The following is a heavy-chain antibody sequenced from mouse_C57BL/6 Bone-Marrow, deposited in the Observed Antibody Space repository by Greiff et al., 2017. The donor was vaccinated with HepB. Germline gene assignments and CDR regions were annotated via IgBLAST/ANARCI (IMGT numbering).Heavy chain of an antibody. CDR3: TREGLWLHYWYCDV. CDR1: GFTFSDAW. CDR2: IRNNANNHAT. V-gene: IGHV6-6*01. Sequence: EVKLVESGGGLVQPGGSMKLPCAASGFTFSDAWLDWVRQSPEKGLEWVAEIRNNANNHATYSAESVKGRCTISRDESKSSVYLQMNSLRAEDTGIYYCTREGLWLHYWYCDVWGTGTTLTVSS. D-gene: IGHD2-2*01. J-gene: IGHJ1*03.